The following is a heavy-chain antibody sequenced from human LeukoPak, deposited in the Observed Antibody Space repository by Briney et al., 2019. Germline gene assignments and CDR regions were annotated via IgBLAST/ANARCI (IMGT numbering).Heavy chain of an antibody. Sequence: ASVKVSCKASGYTFTGYYLHWVRQAPGQGLEWMGWINPNSGGTNYAQKFQGRVTMTRDTSISTACMELSRLRSDDTALYYCAREGMGGTTLFDYWGQGTLVTVSS. CDR2: INPNSGGT. D-gene: IGHD1-26*01. CDR3: AREGMGGTTLFDY. J-gene: IGHJ4*02. V-gene: IGHV1-2*02. CDR1: GYTFTGYY.